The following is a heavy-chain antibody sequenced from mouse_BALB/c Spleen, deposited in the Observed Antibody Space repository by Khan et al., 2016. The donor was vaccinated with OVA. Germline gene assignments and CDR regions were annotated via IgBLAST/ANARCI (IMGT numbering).Heavy chain of an antibody. CDR1: GYSITSGYA. D-gene: IGHD1-1*01. CDR3: TRGNYCGYYFEY. CDR2: ISYSGVT. V-gene: IGHV3-2*02. J-gene: IGHJ2*01. Sequence: EVQLVESGPGLVKPSQSLSLTCTVTGYSITSGYARNWIRQFPGNKLEWMGYISYSGVTSYTPSLKSRISITRDTSKNQFFLQLNSVTTEDTATFYCTRGNYCGYYFEYWGQDTTLTVSS.